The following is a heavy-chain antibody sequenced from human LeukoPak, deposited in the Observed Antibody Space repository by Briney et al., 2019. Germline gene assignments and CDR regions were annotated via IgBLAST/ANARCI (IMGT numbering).Heavy chain of an antibody. Sequence: GGSLRLSCAASGFTFSSHSMSWVRQPPGEGLEWVAAISPSGDSTTYRDSVKGRFTISRDNSKNTLYLQMNGLRAEDTAVYYCSRVYCTSTSCYGFQEYFQHWGQGTLVTVSS. D-gene: IGHD2-2*01. J-gene: IGHJ1*01. CDR2: ISPSGDST. CDR1: GFTFSSHS. V-gene: IGHV3-23*01. CDR3: SRVYCTSTSCYGFQEYFQH.